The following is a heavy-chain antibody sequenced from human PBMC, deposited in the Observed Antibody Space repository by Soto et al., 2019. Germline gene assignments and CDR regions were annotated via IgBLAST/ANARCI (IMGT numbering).Heavy chain of an antibody. D-gene: IGHD2-8*02. J-gene: IGHJ4*02. CDR1: GFTFDDYA. V-gene: IGHV3-23*01. CDR2: ISGSGGST. Sequence: PGGSLRLSCAASGFTFDDYAMHWVRQAPGKGLEWVSGISGSGGSTYYADSVKGRFTISRDNSKNTLYLQMNSLRAEDTAVYYCAKGFLVSFDYWGQGTLVTVSS. CDR3: AKGFLVSFDY.